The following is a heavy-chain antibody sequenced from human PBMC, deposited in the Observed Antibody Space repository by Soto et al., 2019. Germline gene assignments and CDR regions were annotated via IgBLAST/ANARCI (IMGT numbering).Heavy chain of an antibody. CDR1: VFTFSSYS. CDR3: ARGAARLPFDY. CDR2: ISSSSSYI. Sequence: GGSLRLSCAASVFTFSSYSMNWFRQAPGKGLEWVSSISSSSSYIYYADSVKGRFTISRDNAKNSLYLQMNSLRAEDTAVYYCARGAARLPFDYWGQGTLVTVSS. V-gene: IGHV3-21*01. D-gene: IGHD6-6*01. J-gene: IGHJ4*02.